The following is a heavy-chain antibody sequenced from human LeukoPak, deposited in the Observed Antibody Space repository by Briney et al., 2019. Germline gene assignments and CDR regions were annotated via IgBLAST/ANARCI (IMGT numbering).Heavy chain of an antibody. CDR2: ISWNSGSI. J-gene: IGHJ4*02. CDR3: AKQPTAHTVTTVFDY. V-gene: IGHV3-9*01. D-gene: IGHD4-17*01. CDR1: GFTFGDYA. Sequence: SGGSLRLPCAASGFTFGDYAMHWVRQAPGKGLEWVSGISWNSGSIGYADSVKGRFTISRDNAKNSLYLQMNSLRAEDTALYYCAKQPTAHTVTTVFDYWGQGTLVTVSS.